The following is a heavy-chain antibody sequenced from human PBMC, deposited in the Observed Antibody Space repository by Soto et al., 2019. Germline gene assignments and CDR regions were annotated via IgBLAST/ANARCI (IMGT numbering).Heavy chain of an antibody. Sequence: GGSLRLSCAASGFTFSSYGMHWVRQAPGKGLEWVAVIWYDGSNKYYADSVKGRFTISRDNSKNTLYLQMNSLRAEDTAVYYCARAVDTAMVTLGEFDYWGQGTLVTVSS. CDR2: IWYDGSNK. V-gene: IGHV3-33*01. CDR3: ARAVDTAMVTLGEFDY. J-gene: IGHJ4*02. CDR1: GFTFSSYG. D-gene: IGHD5-18*01.